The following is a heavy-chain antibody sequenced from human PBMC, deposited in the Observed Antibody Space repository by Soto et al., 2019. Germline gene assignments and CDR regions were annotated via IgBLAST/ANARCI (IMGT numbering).Heavy chain of an antibody. CDR3: ARSFSDSYYDLDF. V-gene: IGHV3-9*01. J-gene: IGHJ4*02. Sequence: GGSLRLSCAASGFTFDDYAMHWFRQAPGKGLEWVSCISWNSASMDYADSVKDRFSISRDNAEDSLYLQMNILKIEDTAFYYCARSFSDSYYDLDFWGQGTLVTVS. CDR1: GFTFDDYA. CDR2: ISWNSASM. D-gene: IGHD1-26*01.